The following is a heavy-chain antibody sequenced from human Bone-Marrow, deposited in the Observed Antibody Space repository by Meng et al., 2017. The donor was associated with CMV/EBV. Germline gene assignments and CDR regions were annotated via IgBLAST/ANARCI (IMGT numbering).Heavy chain of an antibody. Sequence: GGSLRLSRAASGFTFSSYAMSWVRQAPGKGMEWVSAISGSGRSTYYADSVKGRFTISIDNSKNTLYLQMNSLRAEDTAVYYCAKVNRWLVVPAAILDYWGQGTLVTVSS. D-gene: IGHD2-2*02. V-gene: IGHV3-23*01. CDR3: AKVNRWLVVPAAILDY. J-gene: IGHJ4*02. CDR1: GFTFSSYA. CDR2: ISGSGRST.